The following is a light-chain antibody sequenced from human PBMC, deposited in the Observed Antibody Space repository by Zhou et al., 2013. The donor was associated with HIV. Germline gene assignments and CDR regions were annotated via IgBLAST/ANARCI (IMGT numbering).Light chain of an antibody. CDR3: QQYHTYPWT. CDR2: TAS. J-gene: IGKJ1*01. CDR1: QSISTW. Sequence: DIQMTQSPSTLSASVGDRVTITCRASQSISTWLAWYQQKPGKAPKLLIYTASTLQSGVPSRFSGSGSGTDFTLTISYLQSEDFATYFCQQYHTYPWTFGQGTKVEIK. V-gene: IGKV1-5*01.